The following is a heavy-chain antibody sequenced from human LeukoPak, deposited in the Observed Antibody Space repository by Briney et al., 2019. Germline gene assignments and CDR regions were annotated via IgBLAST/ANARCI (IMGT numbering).Heavy chain of an antibody. V-gene: IGHV1-18*01. CDR1: GYTFTSYG. J-gene: IGHJ5*02. D-gene: IGHD3-22*01. CDR3: ARDARSSGNNWFDP. CDR2: ISAYNGNT. Sequence: ASVKVSCKASGYTFTSYGTSWVRQAPGQGLEWMGWISAYNGNTNYAQKLQGRVTMTTDTSTSTAYMELRSLRSDDTAVYYCARDARSSGNNWFDPWGQGTLVTVSS.